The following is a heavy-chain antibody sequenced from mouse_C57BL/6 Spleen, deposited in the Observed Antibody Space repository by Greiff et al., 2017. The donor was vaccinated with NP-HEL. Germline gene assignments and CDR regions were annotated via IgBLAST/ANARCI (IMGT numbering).Heavy chain of an antibody. CDR1: GFTFSSYA. J-gene: IGHJ4*01. V-gene: IGHV5-9-1*02. Sequence: EVKLMESGEGLVKPGGSLKLSCAASGFTFSSYAMSWVRQTPEKRLEWVAYISSGGDYIYYADTVKGRFTISRDNARNTLYLQMSSLKSEDTAMYYCTRAHSNFYAMDYWGQGTSVTVSS. CDR2: ISSGGDYI. D-gene: IGHD2-5*01. CDR3: TRAHSNFYAMDY.